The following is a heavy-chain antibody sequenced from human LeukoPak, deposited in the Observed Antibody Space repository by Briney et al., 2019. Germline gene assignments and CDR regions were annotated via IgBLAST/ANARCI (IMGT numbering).Heavy chain of an antibody. CDR3: AKEGDRGEALYYYYMDV. V-gene: IGHV3-33*06. CDR2: IWYDGSNI. Sequence: GRSLRLSCAASGFMFSDYGMHWVRQAPGKGLEWVAAIWYDGSNIFYADSVKGRFTISRDNSKNALYLQMNSLRAEDTADYYCAKEGDRGEALYYYYMDVWGNGTTVTVTS. D-gene: IGHD3-10*01. CDR1: GFMFSDYG. J-gene: IGHJ6*03.